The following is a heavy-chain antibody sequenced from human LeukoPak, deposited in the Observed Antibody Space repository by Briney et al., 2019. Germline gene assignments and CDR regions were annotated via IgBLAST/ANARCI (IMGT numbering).Heavy chain of an antibody. J-gene: IGHJ4*02. CDR3: SAHYGPGPV. V-gene: IGHV1-2*02. CDR1: GYTFIDHH. Sequence: ASVTVSCRASGYTFIDHHILWVRQAPGQGLEWMGWIHPNGRDTQYAQKFQDRMTMTTDTSITTAYMELHSVTSDDTAVYYCSAHYGPGPVWGQGTLITASS. D-gene: IGHD3-10*01. CDR2: IHPNGRDT.